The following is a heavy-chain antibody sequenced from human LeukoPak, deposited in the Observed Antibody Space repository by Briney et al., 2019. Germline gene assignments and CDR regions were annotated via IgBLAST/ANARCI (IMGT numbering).Heavy chain of an antibody. V-gene: IGHV3-23*01. Sequence: GGSLRLSCAASGFTFSSYAMSWVRQAPGKGLEWVSAISGSGGSTYYADSVKGRFTISRDNPKNTLYLQMNSLRAEDTAVYYCAKHRDIFYYFDYWGQGTLVTVSS. CDR2: ISGSGGST. J-gene: IGHJ4*02. CDR1: GFTFSSYA. CDR3: AKHRDIFYYFDY. D-gene: IGHD2-15*01.